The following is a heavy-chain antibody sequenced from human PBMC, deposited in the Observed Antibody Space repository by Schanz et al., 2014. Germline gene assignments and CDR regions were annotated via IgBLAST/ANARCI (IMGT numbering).Heavy chain of an antibody. V-gene: IGHV4-34*02. Sequence: QVQLQQWGAGLLKPSETLSLTCAVYGGSFSSNYWSWIRQPPGKGLEWIGFISYSGSTYYNPSLKSRVTISMHTSKNQFSLKLSSVTAADTAVYYCARDRGHGDLPGDIWGQGTMVTVSS. CDR3: ARDRGHGDLPGDI. J-gene: IGHJ3*02. D-gene: IGHD4-17*01. CDR2: ISYSGST. CDR1: GGSFSSNY.